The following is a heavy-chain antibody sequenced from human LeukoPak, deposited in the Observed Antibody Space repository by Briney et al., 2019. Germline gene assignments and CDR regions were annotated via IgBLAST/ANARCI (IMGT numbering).Heavy chain of an antibody. D-gene: IGHD2-15*01. CDR3: VRDASGYS. J-gene: IGHJ4*02. CDR2: ISSSSSTV. Sequence: GGSLRLSCVASGFTFSNYGMTWVRQAPGKGLECVSYISSSSSTVYYADSVRGRFTISRENARNSLYLQMDSLRAEDTAVYFCVRDASGYSWGQGTLVTVSS. CDR1: GFTFSNYG. V-gene: IGHV3-48*01.